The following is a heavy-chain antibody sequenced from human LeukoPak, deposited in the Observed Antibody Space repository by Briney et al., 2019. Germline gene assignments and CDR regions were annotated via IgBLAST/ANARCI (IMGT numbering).Heavy chain of an antibody. V-gene: IGHV3-30*02. Sequence: GGSLRLFCAASGFTFSSYGMHWLRQAPGKGLEWVAFIQYDGSDKYYADSVKGRFTISRDNSKNPLYLQMSSLRAEDTAVYYCAKDFGGYDTYFDFWGQGTLVTVSS. CDR3: AKDFGGYDTYFDF. CDR1: GFTFSSYG. CDR2: IQYDGSDK. D-gene: IGHD5-12*01. J-gene: IGHJ4*02.